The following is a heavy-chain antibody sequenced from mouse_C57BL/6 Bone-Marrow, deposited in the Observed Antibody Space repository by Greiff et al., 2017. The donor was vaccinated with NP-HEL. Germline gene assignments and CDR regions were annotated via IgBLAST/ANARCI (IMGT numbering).Heavy chain of an antibody. D-gene: IGHD2-10*01. CDR2: IDPANGNT. V-gene: IGHV14-3*01. CDR3: ARTGTYYGPPYYFDY. Sequence: VQLQQSVAELVRPGASVKLSCTASGFNIKNTYMHWVKQRPEQGLEWIGRIDPANGNTKYAAKFQGKATITGDTSSNTAYLQLSSLTSEDTAIYYCARTGTYYGPPYYFDYWGQGTTLTVSS. J-gene: IGHJ2*01. CDR1: GFNIKNTY.